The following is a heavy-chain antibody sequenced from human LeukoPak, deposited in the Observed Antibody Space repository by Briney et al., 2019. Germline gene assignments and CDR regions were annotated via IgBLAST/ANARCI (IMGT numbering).Heavy chain of an antibody. CDR1: GGSISSYY. D-gene: IGHD5-18*01. CDR2: IYTSGST. J-gene: IGHJ6*03. CDR3: AREATAMVTGYYYYYMDV. V-gene: IGHV4-4*07. Sequence: SETLSLTCTVSGGSISSYYWSWIRQPAGKGLEWIGRIYTSGSTNYNPSLKSRVTISVDTSKNQFSLKLSSVTAADTAVYYCAREATAMVTGYYYYYMDVWGKGTTVTVSS.